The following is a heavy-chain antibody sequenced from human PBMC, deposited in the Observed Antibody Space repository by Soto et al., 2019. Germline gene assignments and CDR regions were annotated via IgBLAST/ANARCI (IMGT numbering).Heavy chain of an antibody. J-gene: IGHJ4*02. CDR2: VFYTGST. CDR1: GGSISRGGHY. D-gene: IGHD4-17*01. Sequence: LSLTCTVSGGSISRGGHYWNWIRQHPGKGLEWVGYVFYTGSTFYNPSLKSRVTILVDTSKNQFSLKLSSVTAADTAVYYCARHEGYGDYVGYWGQGTLVTVSS. CDR3: ARHEGYGDYVGY. V-gene: IGHV4-31*03.